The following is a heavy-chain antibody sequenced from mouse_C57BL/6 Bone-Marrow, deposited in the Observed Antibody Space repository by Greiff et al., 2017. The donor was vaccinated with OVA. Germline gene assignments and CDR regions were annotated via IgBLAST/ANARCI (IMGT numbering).Heavy chain of an antibody. CDR3: AISYYYGSRGYAMDY. J-gene: IGHJ4*01. Sequence: EVQVVESGGGLVQPKGSLKLSCAASGFTFNTYAMHWVRQAPGKGLEWVARIRSKSSNYATYYADSVKDRFTISRDDSQSMLYLQMNNLKTEDTAMYYCAISYYYGSRGYAMDYWGQGTSVTVSS. CDR1: GFTFNTYA. D-gene: IGHD1-1*01. V-gene: IGHV10-3*01. CDR2: IRSKSSNYAT.